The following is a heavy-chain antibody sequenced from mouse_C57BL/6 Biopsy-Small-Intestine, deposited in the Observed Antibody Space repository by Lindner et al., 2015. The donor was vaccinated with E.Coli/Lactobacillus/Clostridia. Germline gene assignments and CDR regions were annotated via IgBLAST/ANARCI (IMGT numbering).Heavy chain of an antibody. D-gene: IGHD1-3*01. CDR2: INPTNGLT. J-gene: IGHJ1*01. Sequence: SVKVSCKASGYTFTEYYMSWVRQAPGHGLEWMGVINPTNGLTRYAQNFQGRVTMTRDTSTSTLYLEVSSLRSDDTAVYYCARAVAPRHNYFYAMDVWGQGTTVTVSS. CDR1: GYTFTEYY. V-gene: IGHV1-19*01. CDR3: ARAVAPRHNYFYAMDV.